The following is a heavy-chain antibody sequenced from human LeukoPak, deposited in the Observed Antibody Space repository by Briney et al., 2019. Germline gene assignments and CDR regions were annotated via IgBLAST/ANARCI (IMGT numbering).Heavy chain of an antibody. D-gene: IGHD3-22*01. CDR1: GYTFTSYG. CDR3: AREPPVDSSGYYSQGY. V-gene: IGHV1-69*13. J-gene: IGHJ4*02. CDR2: IIPIFGTA. Sequence: SVKVSCKAYGYTFTSYGISWVRQAPGQGLEWMGGIIPIFGTANYAQKFQGRVTITADESTSTAYMELSSLRSEDTAVYYCAREPPVDSSGYYSQGYWGQGTLVTVSS.